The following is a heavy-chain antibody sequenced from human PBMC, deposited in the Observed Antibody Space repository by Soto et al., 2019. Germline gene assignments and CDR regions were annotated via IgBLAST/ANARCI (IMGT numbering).Heavy chain of an antibody. CDR3: AKPQAYDYDSSGYYLDY. J-gene: IGHJ4*02. CDR2: ISGSGGST. D-gene: IGHD3-22*01. Sequence: GGSLRLSCAASGFTFSSYAMSWVRQAPGKGLEWVSAISGSGGSTYYADSVKGRFTISRDNSKNTLYLQMNSLRAEDTAVYYSAKPQAYDYDSSGYYLDYWGQGTLVTVSS. V-gene: IGHV3-23*01. CDR1: GFTFSSYA.